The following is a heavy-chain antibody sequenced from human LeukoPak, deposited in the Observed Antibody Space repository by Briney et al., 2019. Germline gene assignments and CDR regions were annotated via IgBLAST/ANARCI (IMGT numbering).Heavy chain of an antibody. CDR2: INHSGST. Sequence: PSETLSLTCAVYGGSFSGYYWSWIRQPPGKGLEWIGEINHSGSTNYNPSLKSRVTISVDTSKNQFSLKLSSVTAADTALYYCARGPSYSSSWYFYWGQGTLVTVSS. CDR3: ARGPSYSSSWYFY. V-gene: IGHV4-34*01. J-gene: IGHJ4*02. CDR1: GGSFSGYY. D-gene: IGHD6-13*01.